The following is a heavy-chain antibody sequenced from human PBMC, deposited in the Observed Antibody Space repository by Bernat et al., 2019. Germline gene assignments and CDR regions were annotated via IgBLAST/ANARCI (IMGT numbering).Heavy chain of an antibody. CDR2: IYYSGST. V-gene: IGHV4-39*01. Sequence: QLQLQESGPGLVKPSETLSLTCTVSGGSISSSSYYWGWIRQPPGKGLEWIGSIYYSGSTYYNPSLKSRVTISVDTSKNQFSLKLSSVTAADTAVYYCARRPKTRPPLDSSTGTYWYFDLWGRGTLVTVSS. J-gene: IGHJ2*01. D-gene: IGHD4-11*01. CDR3: ARRPKTRPPLDSSTGTYWYFDL. CDR1: GGSISSSSYY.